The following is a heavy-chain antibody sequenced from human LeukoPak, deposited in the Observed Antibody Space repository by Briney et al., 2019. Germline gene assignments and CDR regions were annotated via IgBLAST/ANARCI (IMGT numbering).Heavy chain of an antibody. CDR2: ISASGYST. J-gene: IGHJ4*02. CDR3: AKRDYGSGSSHYFDY. CDR1: GFTFSSYD. D-gene: IGHD3-10*01. Sequence: GGSLRLSCAASGFTFSSYDMSWVRQAPGTGLEWVSSISASGYSTYYTDSVKGRFTISRDNSKNTVYLQMNTLRAEDTAVYYCAKRDYGSGSSHYFDYWGQGTLVTVSP. V-gene: IGHV3-23*01.